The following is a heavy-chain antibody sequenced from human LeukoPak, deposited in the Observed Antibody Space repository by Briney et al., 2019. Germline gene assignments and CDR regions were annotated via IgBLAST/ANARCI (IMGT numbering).Heavy chain of an antibody. CDR1: GYTFTGCY. Sequence: GASVKVSCKASGYTFTGCYMHWVRQAPGQGLEWMGWINPNSGGTNYAQKFQGRVTMTRDTSISTAYMELSRLRSDDTAVYYCATALPDIVVVPAAFLYFDYWGQGTLVTVSS. CDR2: INPNSGGT. J-gene: IGHJ4*02. D-gene: IGHD2-2*01. CDR3: ATALPDIVVVPAAFLYFDY. V-gene: IGHV1-2*02.